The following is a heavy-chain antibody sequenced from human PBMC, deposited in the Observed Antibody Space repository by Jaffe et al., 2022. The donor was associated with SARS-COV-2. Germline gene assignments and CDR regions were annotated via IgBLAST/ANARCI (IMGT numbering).Heavy chain of an antibody. CDR1: GGSISSSSYY. CDR2: IYYSGST. V-gene: IGHV4-39*01. D-gene: IGHD3-16*02. Sequence: QLQLQESGPGLVKPSETLSLTCTVSGGSISSSSYYWGWIRQPPGKGLEWIGSIYYSGSTYYNPSLKSRVTISVDTSKNQFSLKLSSVTAADTAVYYCARHGPLRLGELSLSTGGDDAFDIWGQGTMVTVSS. CDR3: ARHGPLRLGELSLSTGGDDAFDI. J-gene: IGHJ3*02.